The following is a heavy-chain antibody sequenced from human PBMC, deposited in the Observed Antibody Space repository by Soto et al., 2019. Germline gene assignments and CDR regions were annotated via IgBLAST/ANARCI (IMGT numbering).Heavy chain of an antibody. CDR1: SNYY. Sequence: SNYYWGWIRHPPGKWLEWVFRTRDKTNSYTTEYAASVKGRFTISRDDSKSSLYLQMNSLKTEDTAVYYCTRATVGTYYFDYWGQGTLVTVSS. CDR2: TRDKTNSYTT. V-gene: IGHV3-72*01. J-gene: IGHJ4*02. CDR3: TRATVGTYYFDY. D-gene: IGHD3-16*01.